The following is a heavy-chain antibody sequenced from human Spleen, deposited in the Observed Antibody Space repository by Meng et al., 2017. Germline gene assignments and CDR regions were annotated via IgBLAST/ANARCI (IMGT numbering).Heavy chain of an antibody. CDR1: GGSFSDYY. CDR2: INHSGST. CDR3: VRFSGSGWYV. J-gene: IGHJ4*02. Sequence: QGQLPQWGAGLLKPSETLSLTCVVSGGSFSDYYWSWIRQPPGKGLEWIGEINHSGSTNYNPSLKSRVTISVDTSKNQFSLKLSSVTAADTAVYYCVRFSGSGWYVWGQGTLVTVSS. D-gene: IGHD6-19*01. V-gene: IGHV4-34*01.